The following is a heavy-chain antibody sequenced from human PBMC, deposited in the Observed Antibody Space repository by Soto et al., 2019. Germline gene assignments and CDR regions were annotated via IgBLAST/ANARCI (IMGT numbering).Heavy chain of an antibody. J-gene: IGHJ4*02. CDR1: GYTFTTYG. D-gene: IGHD3-3*01. V-gene: IGHV1-18*04. CDR3: ARDGATYYDFWSGYASSRERLAPRTHFDC. CDR2: ISAYNGNT. Sequence: WASVKVSCKASGYTFTTYGFSWVRQAPGQGLEWMGWISAYNGNTNYAQNLQGRVTMTTDTSTSTAYMELRSLRSDDTAVYYCARDGATYYDFWSGYASSRERLAPRTHFDCWGQGTLVTVSS.